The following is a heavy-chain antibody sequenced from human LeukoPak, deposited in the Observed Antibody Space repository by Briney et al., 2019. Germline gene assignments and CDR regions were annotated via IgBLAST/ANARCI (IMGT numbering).Heavy chain of an antibody. CDR3: ARAPGDSSGYLDFDY. CDR1: GGSISSSSYY. CDR2: IYYSGST. J-gene: IGHJ4*02. D-gene: IGHD3-22*01. V-gene: IGHV4-39*07. Sequence: SETLSLTCTVSGGSISSSSYYWGWIRQPPGKGLEWIGSIYYSGSTYYNPSLKSRVTISVDTSKNQFSLKLSSVTAADTAVYYCARAPGDSSGYLDFDYWGQGTLVTVSS.